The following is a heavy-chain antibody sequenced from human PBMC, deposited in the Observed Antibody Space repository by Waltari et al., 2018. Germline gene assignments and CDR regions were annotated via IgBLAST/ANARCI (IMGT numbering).Heavy chain of an antibody. CDR2: IYTSGST. D-gene: IGHD3-16*01. CDR1: GDSISSYY. J-gene: IGHJ5*02. Sequence: QVQLQELGPGLVKPSETLSLTCTVSGDSISSYYWSWIRQPAGKGLEWIGRIYTSGSTTYNPPLKSRVPISVDTSKSHCSLKLRSVTAADTAVYFCARDKGGIFDPWGQGTLVTVSS. CDR3: ARDKGGIFDP. V-gene: IGHV4-4*07.